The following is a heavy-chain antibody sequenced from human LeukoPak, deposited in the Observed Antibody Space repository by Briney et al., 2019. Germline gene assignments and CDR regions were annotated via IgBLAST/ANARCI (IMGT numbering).Heavy chain of an antibody. CDR3: ARVDGQLPRY. Sequence: SETLSLTCSVSGGSMSNYYWSWIRQPPGKGLEWIGYIYYSGNTNYNPSLKSRVTISVDTSKNQFSLNLRSVTAADTAVYYCARVDGQLPRYWGQGTLVTVSS. CDR1: GGSMSNYY. D-gene: IGHD3-10*01. V-gene: IGHV4-59*01. J-gene: IGHJ4*02. CDR2: IYYSGNT.